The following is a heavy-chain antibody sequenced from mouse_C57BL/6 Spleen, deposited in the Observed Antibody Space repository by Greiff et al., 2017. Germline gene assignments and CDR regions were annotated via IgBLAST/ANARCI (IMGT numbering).Heavy chain of an antibody. CDR2: INSDGGST. J-gene: IGHJ2*01. V-gene: IGHV5-2*01. CDR1: EYEFPSHD. Sequence: DVHLVESGGGLVQPGESLKLSCESNEYEFPSHDMSWVRKTPEKRLELVAAINSDGGSTYYPDTMERRFIISRDNTKKTLYLQMSSLRSEDTALYYCARHPLIVTTGGYFDYWGQGTTLTVSS. D-gene: IGHD2-5*01. CDR3: ARHPLIVTTGGYFDY.